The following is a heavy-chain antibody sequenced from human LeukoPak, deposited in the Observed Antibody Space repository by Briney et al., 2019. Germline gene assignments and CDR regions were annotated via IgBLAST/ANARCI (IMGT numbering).Heavy chain of an antibody. CDR1: GGSISSGGYY. J-gene: IGHJ4*02. V-gene: IGHV4-31*03. CDR3: ARGGTYYYDSSGLDY. D-gene: IGHD3-22*01. Sequence: SETLSLTCTASGGSISSGGYYWSWIRQHPGKGLEWIGYIYYSGSTYYNPSLKSRVTISVDTSKNQFSLKLSSVTAADTAVYYCARGGTYYYDSSGLDYWGQGTLVTVSS. CDR2: IYYSGST.